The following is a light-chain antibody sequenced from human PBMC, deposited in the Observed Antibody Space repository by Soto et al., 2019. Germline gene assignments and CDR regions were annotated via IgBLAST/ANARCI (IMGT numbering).Light chain of an antibody. Sequence: DIQMTQSPSSLSASVGDRVTITCRASQDITVYLAWYQQKPGKVPKLLIYSASTLQSGAPSRFSGSGSGTDFTLTISSLQPEDVATYYCRECNTPPLTFGQGTRLEMK. CDR3: RECNTPPLT. CDR1: QDITVY. J-gene: IGKJ5*01. CDR2: SAS. V-gene: IGKV1-27*01.